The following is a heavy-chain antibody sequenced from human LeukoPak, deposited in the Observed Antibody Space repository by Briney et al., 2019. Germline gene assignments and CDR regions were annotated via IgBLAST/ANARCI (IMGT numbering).Heavy chain of an antibody. CDR3: ARTWGDTFDY. CDR2: SRGSGGST. D-gene: IGHD3-16*01. V-gene: IGHV3-23*01. CDR1: GFTFSSYA. Sequence: GGSLRLSCAASGFTFSSYAMSWVRQAPGKGLEWVSTSRGSGGSTDYADSVKGRFTISRDNSKNTLYLQMNSLRAEDTAVYYCARTWGDTFDYWGQGTLVTVSS. J-gene: IGHJ4*02.